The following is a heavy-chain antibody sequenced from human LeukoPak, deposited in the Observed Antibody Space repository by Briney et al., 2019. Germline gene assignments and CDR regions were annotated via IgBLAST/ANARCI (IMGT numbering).Heavy chain of an antibody. V-gene: IGHV4-30-2*01. D-gene: IGHD3-10*01. J-gene: IGHJ4*02. CDR1: GGSISSGGYS. CDR2: IYHSGST. CDR3: AVSRGSGSYYNVYYFDY. Sequence: SETLSLTCAVSGGSISSGGYSWSWIRQPPGKGLERIGYIYHSGSTYYNPSLKSRVTISVDRSKNQFSLKLSSVTAADTAVYYCAVSRGSGSYYNVYYFDYWGQGTLVTVSS.